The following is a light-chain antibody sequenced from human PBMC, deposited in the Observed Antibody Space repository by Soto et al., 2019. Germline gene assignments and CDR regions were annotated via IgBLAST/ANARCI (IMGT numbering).Light chain of an antibody. CDR3: HQYGSSPLT. V-gene: IGKV3-20*01. CDR2: SAS. Sequence: EIVLTQFPATLSLSPGERATLSCRASQSLNSNFLGWYQQKPGQAPMLLIASASRRATGIPDRFSGSGSGTDFTLTISRLDPEDFAVYYCHQYGSSPLTFGPGTKV. CDR1: QSLNSNF. J-gene: IGKJ3*01.